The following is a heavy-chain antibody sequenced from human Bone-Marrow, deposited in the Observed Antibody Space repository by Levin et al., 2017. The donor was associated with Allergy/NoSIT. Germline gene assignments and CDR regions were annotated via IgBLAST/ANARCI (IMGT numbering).Heavy chain of an antibody. CDR1: GFTFSNAY. CDR3: STDFPIGFAYWDN. D-gene: IGHD1-26*01. V-gene: IGHV3-15*01. CDR2: IKPKSDGGTI. Sequence: RAGGSLRLSCAASGFTFSNAYMSWVRQIPGKGLEWVGRIKPKSDGGTIDYAAPVKGRFTISRDDSKNMLYLQMNSLKTEDTAMYYCSTDFPIGFAYWDNWGQGTLVTVSS. J-gene: IGHJ4*02.